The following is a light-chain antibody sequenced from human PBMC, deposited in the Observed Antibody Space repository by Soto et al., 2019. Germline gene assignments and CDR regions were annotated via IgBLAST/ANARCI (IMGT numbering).Light chain of an antibody. V-gene: IGKV3-20*01. CDR2: GSS. CDR1: QSVDSRY. Sequence: EIVLTQSPGTLSLSPGERATLSCRASQSVDSRYSAWYQQKPGQAPRLLIDGSSNRATGIADRCSGSGSGKDFTLTISRLAPEDFAVYYCQQYGRSPFFGQGTKLEIK. J-gene: IGKJ2*01. CDR3: QQYGRSPF.